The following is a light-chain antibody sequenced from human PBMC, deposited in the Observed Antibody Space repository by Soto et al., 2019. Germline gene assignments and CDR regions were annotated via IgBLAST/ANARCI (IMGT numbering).Light chain of an antibody. Sequence: SITNTESSSNIGAGYDVHWYQQLPGTAPKLLIYGNSNRPSGVPDRFSGSKSGTSASLAITGLQAEDEADDYCQSYASSLSVSHVFGTGLNVT. CDR2: GNS. CDR3: QSYASSLSVSHV. CDR1: SSNIGAGYD. V-gene: IGLV1-40*01. J-gene: IGLJ1*01.